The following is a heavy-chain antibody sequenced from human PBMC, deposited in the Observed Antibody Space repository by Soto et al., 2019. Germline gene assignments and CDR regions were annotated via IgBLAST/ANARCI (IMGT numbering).Heavy chain of an antibody. CDR3: ARDVWGVCTNGVCYFSD. CDR1: GYTFTSYG. D-gene: IGHD2-8*01. CDR2: ISAYNGNT. Sequence: QVQLVQSGAEVKKPGASVKVSCKASGYTFTSYGISWVPQAPGQGLEWMGWISAYNGNTNYAQKLQGRVTMTTDTSTSTAYMELRSLRSDDTAAYYCARDVWGVCTNGVCYFSDWGQGTLVTVSS. J-gene: IGHJ4*02. V-gene: IGHV1-18*01.